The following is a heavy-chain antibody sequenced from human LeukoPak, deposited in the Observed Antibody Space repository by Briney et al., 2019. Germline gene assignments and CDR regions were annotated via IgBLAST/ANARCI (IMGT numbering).Heavy chain of an antibody. V-gene: IGHV1-18*01. CDR2: ISGYNGNT. CDR1: GYTFTSYG. J-gene: IGHJ4*02. CDR3: ARAAISKDSRGYFY. Sequence: GASVKVSCKASGYTFTSYGISWVRQAPGQGLEWMGWISGYNGNTNYAQKLQGRVTMTTDTSTSTAYMELRSLRSDDAAVYYCARAAISKDSRGYFYWGQGTLVTVSS. D-gene: IGHD3-22*01.